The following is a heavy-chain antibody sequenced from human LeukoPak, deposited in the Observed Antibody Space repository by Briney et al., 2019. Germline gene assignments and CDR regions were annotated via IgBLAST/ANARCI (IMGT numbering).Heavy chain of an antibody. D-gene: IGHD3/OR15-3a*01. CDR3: ARGGGLVYFDY. J-gene: IGHJ4*02. CDR2: INWNGGST. CDR1: GFTFDDYG. V-gene: IGHV3-20*04. Sequence: GGSLRLSCAASGFTFDDYGMSWVRQAPGKGLEWVSGINWNGGSTGYADSVKGRFTISRDSAKNSLYLQMNSLRAEDTALYYCARGGGLVYFDYWGQGTLVTVSS.